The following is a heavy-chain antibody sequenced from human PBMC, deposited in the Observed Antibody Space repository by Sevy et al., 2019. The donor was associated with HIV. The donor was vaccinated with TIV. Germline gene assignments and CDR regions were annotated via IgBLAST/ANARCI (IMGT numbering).Heavy chain of an antibody. D-gene: IGHD2-8*01. Sequence: GGSLRLSCAASGFTFAKYSMSWVRQAPGKGLEWVSTFSFGCGRINYADSVKGRFTISRDDSKNTLFLQMNSLRLEDTATYFCAREGCTQPHDYWGQGTLVTVSS. V-gene: IGHV3-23*01. CDR1: GFTFAKYS. J-gene: IGHJ4*02. CDR2: FSFGCGRI. CDR3: AREGCTQPHDY.